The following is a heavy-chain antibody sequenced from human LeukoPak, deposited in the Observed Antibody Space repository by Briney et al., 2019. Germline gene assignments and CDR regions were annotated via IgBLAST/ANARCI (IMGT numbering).Heavy chain of an antibody. CDR3: ARDRIAVARDYYGMDV. Sequence: GGFSSLSCAASGLTFSSYSMKEVRQAPGEWLDLVSSISSRSSYIYYADSVKGRFTISRDNAKNSLYLQMNSLRAEDTAVYYCARDRIAVARDYYGMDVWGKGTTVTVSS. V-gene: IGHV3-21*01. CDR2: ISSRSSYI. D-gene: IGHD6-19*01. J-gene: IGHJ6*04. CDR1: GLTFSSYS.